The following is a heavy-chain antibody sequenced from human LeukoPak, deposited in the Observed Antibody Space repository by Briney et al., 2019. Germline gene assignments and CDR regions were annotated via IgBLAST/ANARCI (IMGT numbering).Heavy chain of an antibody. CDR2: IYYSGST. CDR3: ASSRFWSGYYEYYFDY. Sequence: PSETLSLTCTVSGGSISSSSYYWGWIRQPPGKGLEWIGSIYYSGSTYYNPSLKSRVTISVDTSKNQFSLKLSSVTAADTAVYYCASSRFWSGYYEYYFDYWGQGTLVTVSS. CDR1: GGSISSSSYY. V-gene: IGHV4-39*01. D-gene: IGHD3-3*01. J-gene: IGHJ4*02.